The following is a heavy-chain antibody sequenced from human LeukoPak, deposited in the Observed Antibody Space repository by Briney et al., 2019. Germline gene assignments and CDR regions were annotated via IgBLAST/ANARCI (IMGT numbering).Heavy chain of an antibody. V-gene: IGHV1-18*01. Sequence: ASVKVSCKASGYTFTSSAISWVRQAPGQGPEWMGCISAYNGSTNYAQKLQGRVTMTTDTSTSTAYMDLRSLRSDDTAVYYCARVLGDSSGYYYFDYWGQGTLVTVSS. J-gene: IGHJ4*02. D-gene: IGHD3-22*01. CDR3: ARVLGDSSGYYYFDY. CDR2: ISAYNGST. CDR1: GYTFTSSA.